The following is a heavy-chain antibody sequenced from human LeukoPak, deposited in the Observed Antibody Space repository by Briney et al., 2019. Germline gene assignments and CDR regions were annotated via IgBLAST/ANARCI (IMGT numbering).Heavy chain of an antibody. Sequence: ASVKVSCKASGYTFTSYAMHWVRQAPGQRLEWMGWINAGNGNTKYSQKFQGRVTITRATSASTAYMELSSLRSEDTAVYYCARAPREWLVRAGDYWGQGTLVTVSS. CDR2: INAGNGNT. CDR1: GYTFTSYA. V-gene: IGHV1-3*01. D-gene: IGHD6-19*01. CDR3: ARAPREWLVRAGDY. J-gene: IGHJ4*02.